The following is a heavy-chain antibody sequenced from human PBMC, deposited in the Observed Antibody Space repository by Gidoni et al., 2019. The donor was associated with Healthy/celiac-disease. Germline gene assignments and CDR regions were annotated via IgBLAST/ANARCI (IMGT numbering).Heavy chain of an antibody. V-gene: IGHV1-69*01. J-gene: IGHJ6*02. CDR2: IIPSFGTA. CDR1: GGTFSSYA. D-gene: IGHD2-15*01. Sequence: QVQLVQSGAEVTQPGSSAKVSCKAPGGTFSSYAISWVRQAPGQGLEWMGGIIPSFGTANDAQKFQVSVMITVDESTSTAYMELSSLRSEDTAVYYCASDQRVVAATDYGMDVWGQGTTVTVSS. CDR3: ASDQRVVAATDYGMDV.